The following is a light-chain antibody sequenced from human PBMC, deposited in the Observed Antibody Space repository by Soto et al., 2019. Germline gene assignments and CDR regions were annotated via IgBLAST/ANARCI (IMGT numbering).Light chain of an antibody. CDR3: QQRSTWAVT. V-gene: IGKV3-11*01. CDR1: QRVSSS. J-gene: IGKJ5*01. CDR2: DSC. Sequence: EIVLTQSPATLSLSTGARATLSCRASQRVSSSVAWYQQKPGQATRLRIYDSCNMATGIPARFSGGGSGTDFSLTNRLSEPEDLAVYYGQQRSTWAVTFGQGTRLDIK.